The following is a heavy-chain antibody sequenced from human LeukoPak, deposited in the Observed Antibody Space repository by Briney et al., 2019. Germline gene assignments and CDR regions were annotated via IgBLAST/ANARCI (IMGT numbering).Heavy chain of an antibody. Sequence: PGGSLRLSCAASGFTFSDYSMNWVRQAPGKGLEWVSSISSSTNYIYYADSMKGRFTISRDNAKNSLYLQMNSLRAEDTAVYYCARELTYYYDSSGSKTHYYYGMDVWGQGTTVTVSS. CDR2: ISSSTNYI. CDR3: ARELTYYYDSSGSKTHYYYGMDV. CDR1: GFTFSDYS. J-gene: IGHJ6*02. D-gene: IGHD3-22*01. V-gene: IGHV3-21*01.